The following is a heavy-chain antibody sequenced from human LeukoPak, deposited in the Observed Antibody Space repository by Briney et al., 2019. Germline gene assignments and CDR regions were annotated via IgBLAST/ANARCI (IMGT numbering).Heavy chain of an antibody. D-gene: IGHD5-24*01. V-gene: IGHV1-69*04. CDR3: ARAKVEMATGYYYYGMDV. Sequence: SVKVSCKASGGTFSSYAISGVRQAPGQRLEWMGRIIPIFGIANYAQKFQGRVTITADKSTSTAYMELSSLRSEDTAVYYCARAKVEMATGYYYYGMDVWGQGTTVTVSS. J-gene: IGHJ6*02. CDR1: GGTFSSYA. CDR2: IIPIFGIA.